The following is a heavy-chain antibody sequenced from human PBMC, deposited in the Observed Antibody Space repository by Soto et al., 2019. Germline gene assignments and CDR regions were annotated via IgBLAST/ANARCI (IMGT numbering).Heavy chain of an antibody. CDR2: IYYTGTA. CDR1: GGSLSPYY. CDR3: ARQPDDGDYGYYFEY. V-gene: IGHV4-59*01. J-gene: IGHJ4*02. Sequence: SDTLSLTCTVSGGSLSPYYWSWLRQSPGKGLEWLGYIYYTGTADYNPSLENRVTLSVDTSTNRFSLELTSVTAADTAVYYCARQPDDGDYGYYFEYWRPGILVTVSS. D-gene: IGHD4-17*01.